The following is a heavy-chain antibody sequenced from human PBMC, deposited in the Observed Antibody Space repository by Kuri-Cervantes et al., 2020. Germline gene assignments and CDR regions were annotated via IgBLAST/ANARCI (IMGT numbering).Heavy chain of an antibody. D-gene: IGHD3-10*01. CDR2: ISGSGISA. V-gene: IGHV3-23*01. CDR1: GFTFSNFD. CDR3: ANPTYYYNS. Sequence: GESLKISCAASGFTFSNFDISWVRQAPGKGLEWVSAISGSGISAYYADSVKGRFTISRDNSRNTLYLQMNSLRAEDTALYYCANPTYYYNSWGQGTLVTGSS. J-gene: IGHJ4*02.